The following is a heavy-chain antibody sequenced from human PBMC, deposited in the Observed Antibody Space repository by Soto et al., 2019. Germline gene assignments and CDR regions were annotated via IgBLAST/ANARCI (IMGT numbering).Heavy chain of an antibody. CDR1: GGTFSSYA. Sequence: GASVKVSCKASGGTFSSYAISWVRQAPGQGLEWMGGIIPIFGTANYAQKFQGRVTITADESTSTAYMELSSLRSEDTAVYFCARRITAPIGVWSGSLHYDHWGQGTQVTVSS. D-gene: IGHD3-3*01. CDR3: ARRITAPIGVWSGSLHYDH. CDR2: IIPIFGTA. J-gene: IGHJ4*02. V-gene: IGHV1-69*13.